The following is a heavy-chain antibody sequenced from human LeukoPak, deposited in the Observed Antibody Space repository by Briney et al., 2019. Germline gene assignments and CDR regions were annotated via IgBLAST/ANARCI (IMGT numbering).Heavy chain of an antibody. J-gene: IGHJ6*02. D-gene: IGHD2-8*01. CDR2: ISGSGGST. V-gene: IGHV3-23*01. CDR1: GFTFSSYA. CDR3: AKGGSKGRSKYCTNGVCPGIYYYYYGMDV. Sequence: QAGGSLRLSCAASGFTFSSYAMSWVRQAPGEGLEWVSGISGSGGSTYYADSVKGRFTISRDNSKNTLYLQMDSLRAEDTAVYYCAKGGSKGRSKYCTNGVCPGIYYYYYGMDVWGQGTTVTVSS.